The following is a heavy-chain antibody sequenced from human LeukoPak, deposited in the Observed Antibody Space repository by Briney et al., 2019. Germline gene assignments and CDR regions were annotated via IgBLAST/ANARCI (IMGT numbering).Heavy chain of an antibody. V-gene: IGHV1-18*01. CDR3: ARVFGDLWFGELLVDY. CDR2: ISAYNGNT. J-gene: IGHJ4*02. D-gene: IGHD3-10*01. CDR1: GYTFTSYG. Sequence: EASVKVSCKASGYTFTSYGISWVRQAPGQGLEWMGWISAYNGNTNYAQKLQGRVTMTTDTSTSTAYMELRSLRSDDTAVYYCARVFGDLWFGELLVDYWGQGTLVTVSS.